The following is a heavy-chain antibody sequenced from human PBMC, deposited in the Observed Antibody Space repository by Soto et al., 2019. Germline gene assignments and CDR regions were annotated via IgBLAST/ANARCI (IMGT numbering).Heavy chain of an antibody. CDR3: TTDSLLYYDILTGPVGY. CDR2: IKSKTDGGTT. CDR1: GFTFSNAL. D-gene: IGHD3-9*01. V-gene: IGHV3-15*01. Sequence: GGSLRLSCAASGFTFSNALMSWVRQAPGKGLEWVGRIKSKTDGGTTDYAAPVKGRFTISRDDSKNTLYLQMNSLKTEDTAVYYCTTDSLLYYDILTGPVGYWGQGTLVTVSS. J-gene: IGHJ4*02.